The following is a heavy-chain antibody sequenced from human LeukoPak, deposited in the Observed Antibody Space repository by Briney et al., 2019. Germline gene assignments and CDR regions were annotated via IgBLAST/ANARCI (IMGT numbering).Heavy chain of an antibody. CDR2: IYTSGST. CDR1: GGSISSYY. D-gene: IGHD3-22*01. V-gene: IGHV4-4*07. J-gene: IGHJ5*02. Sequence: SETLSLTCTVSGGSISSYYWSWIRQHAGKGLEWIGRIYTSGSTNYNPSLKSRVTMSVDTSKNQFSLKLSSVTAADTAVYYCARVSHYYDSSGYWVAGWFDPWGQGTLVTVSS. CDR3: ARVSHYYDSSGYWVAGWFDP.